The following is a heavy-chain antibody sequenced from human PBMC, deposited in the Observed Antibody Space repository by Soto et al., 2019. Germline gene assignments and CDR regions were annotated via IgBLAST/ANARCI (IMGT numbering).Heavy chain of an antibody. J-gene: IGHJ6*03. D-gene: IGHD6-13*01. CDR1: GFPFSSYW. CDR3: ARGAKGGYYVDV. CDR2: IKYDGTIT. V-gene: IGHV3-74*01. Sequence: EEQLVESGGGSVQPGESLRLSCAASGFPFSSYWIHWVSQAPGKGLVWVSRIKYDGTITNYADSLKGRLTISSDNAKNTVYLQMNSLRVEDTDIYYCARGAKGGYYVDVWGKGTPVAVSS.